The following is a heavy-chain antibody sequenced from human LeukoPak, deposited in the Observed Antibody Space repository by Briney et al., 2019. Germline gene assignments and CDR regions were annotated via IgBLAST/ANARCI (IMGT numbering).Heavy chain of an antibody. CDR3: ANEIRPNDY. Sequence: GGSLRLSCTASGFAFSNHAVSWVRQAPGKGLEWVSSISISGGTTYYADSVKGRLTISRENSKSTLYLQMNSLRADDTAVYYCANEIRPNDYWGQGTLVTVSS. V-gene: IGHV3-23*01. J-gene: IGHJ4*02. CDR1: GFAFSNHA. CDR2: ISISGGTT. D-gene: IGHD4-17*01.